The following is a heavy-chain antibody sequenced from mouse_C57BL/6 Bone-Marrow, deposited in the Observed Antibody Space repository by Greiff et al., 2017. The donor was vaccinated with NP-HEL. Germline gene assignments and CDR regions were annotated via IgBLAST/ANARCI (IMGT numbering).Heavy chain of an antibody. CDR1: GYSITSGYY. CDR3: ARDYYGSSYDWYFDV. J-gene: IGHJ1*03. D-gene: IGHD1-1*01. V-gene: IGHV3-6*01. CDR2: ISYDGSN. Sequence: LQQSGPGLVKPSQSLSLTCSVTGYSITSGYYWNWIRQFPGNKLEWMGYISYDGSNNYNPSLKNRISITRDTSKNQFFLKLNSVTTEDTATYYCARDYYGSSYDWYFDVWGTGTTVTVSS.